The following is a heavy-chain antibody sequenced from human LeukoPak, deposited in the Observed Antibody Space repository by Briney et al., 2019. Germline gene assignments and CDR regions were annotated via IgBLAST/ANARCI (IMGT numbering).Heavy chain of an antibody. CDR2: IYHSGST. CDR3: ARLEGGIAAAVIWFDP. Sequence: SETLSLTCTVSGYSISSGYYWGWIRPPPGKGLEWIGSIYHSGSTYYNPSLKSRVTISVDTSKNQFSLKLSSVTAADTAVYYCARLEGGIAAAVIWFDPWGQGTLVTVSS. V-gene: IGHV4-38-2*02. CDR1: GYSISSGYY. D-gene: IGHD6-13*01. J-gene: IGHJ5*02.